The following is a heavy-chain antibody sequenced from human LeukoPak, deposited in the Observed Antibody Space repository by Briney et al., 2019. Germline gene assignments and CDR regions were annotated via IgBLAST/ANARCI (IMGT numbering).Heavy chain of an antibody. CDR3: AAVAGFYYYMDV. D-gene: IGHD4-23*01. J-gene: IGHJ6*03. V-gene: IGHV3-21*01. CDR1: GFTFSNYN. Sequence: KSGGSLRLSCATSGFTFSNYNMNWVRQAPGKGLEWISFISYTSKSIYYADSVKGRFTISRDNSKNTLYLQMNSLRAEDTAVYYCAAVAGFYYYMDVWGKGTTVTISS. CDR2: ISYTSKSI.